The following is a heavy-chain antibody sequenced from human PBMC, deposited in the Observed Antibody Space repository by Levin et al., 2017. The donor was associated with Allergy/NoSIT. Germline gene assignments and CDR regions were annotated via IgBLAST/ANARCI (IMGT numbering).Heavy chain of an antibody. CDR1: GFTFGDYT. J-gene: IGHJ4*02. CDR2: IRSKTYGGTT. V-gene: IGHV3-49*04. Sequence: GGSLRLSCTTSGFTFGDYTMSWVRQAPGMGLEWVGLIRSKTYGGTTEYAASVKGRFTISRDDSKADAYLQMNSLKTEDTAVYYCARFVPYFDYWGQGTLVTVAS. CDR3: ARFVPYFDY.